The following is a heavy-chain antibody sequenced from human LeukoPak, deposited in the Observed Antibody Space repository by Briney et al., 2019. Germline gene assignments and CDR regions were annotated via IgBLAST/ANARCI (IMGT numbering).Heavy chain of an antibody. V-gene: IGHV3-23*01. CDR1: GFIFSNHG. CDR3: AKDLMVIIVSGALDI. CDR2: ISGDAGRT. Sequence: GGSLRLSCAASGFIFSNHGMNWVRQAPGKGLEWVSGISGDAGRTYYADSVKGRFTISRDNSKNTLYLQMNSLRAEDTAVYYCAKDLMVIIVSGALDIWGQGTMVTASS. D-gene: IGHD3-3*01. J-gene: IGHJ3*02.